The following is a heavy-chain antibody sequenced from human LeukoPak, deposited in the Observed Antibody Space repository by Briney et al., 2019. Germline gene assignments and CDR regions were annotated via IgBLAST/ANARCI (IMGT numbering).Heavy chain of an antibody. CDR3: GASGSREDRCSWYGP. Sequence: GESLKISCKGSGYYFNNYWITWVRQMPRKGLEGMGIIYPDDSQTRYSPSFQGQVTISADKSIRTAYLQWRSSKASDNTMVYCGASGSREDRCSWYGPWGQGTLVTVSS. CDR1: GYYFNNYW. J-gene: IGHJ5*02. V-gene: IGHV5-51*01. CDR2: IYPDDSQT. D-gene: IGHD6-13*01.